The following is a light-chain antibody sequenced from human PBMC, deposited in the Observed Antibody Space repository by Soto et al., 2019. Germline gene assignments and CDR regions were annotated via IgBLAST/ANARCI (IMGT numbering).Light chain of an antibody. CDR3: QQYRTLWT. CDR1: QIFNSKY. V-gene: IGKV3-20*01. Sequence: EIVLTQSPGTLSLSPGERATLSCRASQIFNSKYLAWYQQKPGQAPRLLIYGASSRASGIPDRFSGSASGTDFTLIINRLERDDSAVYYCQQYRTLWTFGQGTRVEIK. J-gene: IGKJ1*01. CDR2: GAS.